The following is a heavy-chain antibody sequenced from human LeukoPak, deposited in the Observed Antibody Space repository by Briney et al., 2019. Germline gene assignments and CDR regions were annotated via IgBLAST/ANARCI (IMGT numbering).Heavy chain of an antibody. CDR3: ARAMRGDARSTFDI. Sequence: PGRSLRLSCAASGFTFSHYAMHWVRQAPGKGLEWVALISYDGNNKYYADYVKGRFTISRDNSKNTLYLQMNSLKPEETAVYYCARAMRGDARSTFDIWGQGTMVTVSS. V-gene: IGHV3-30-3*01. D-gene: IGHD4-17*01. CDR2: ISYDGNNK. CDR1: GFTFSHYA. J-gene: IGHJ3*02.